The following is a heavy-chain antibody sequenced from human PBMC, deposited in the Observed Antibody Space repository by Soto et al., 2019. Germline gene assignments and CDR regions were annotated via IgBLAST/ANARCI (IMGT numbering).Heavy chain of an antibody. D-gene: IGHD3-22*01. V-gene: IGHV1-18*04. J-gene: IGHJ4*02. CDR1: GYTFTSYG. CDR3: AAAYYYDSSGYYPFDY. Sequence: GSVKVSFKASGYTFTSYGISLVRQAPGQGLEWMGWISAYNGNTNYAQKLQGRVTMTTDTSTSTAYMELRSLRSDDTAVYYCAAAYYYDSSGYYPFDYWAQGTLVTV. CDR2: ISAYNGNT.